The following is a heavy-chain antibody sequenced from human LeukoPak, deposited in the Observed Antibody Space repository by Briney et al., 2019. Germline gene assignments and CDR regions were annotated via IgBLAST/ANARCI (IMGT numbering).Heavy chain of an antibody. Sequence: GGSLRLSCAASGFTFSSYDMHWVRQATGKGLEWVSAIGTAGDTYYPGSVKGRFTISRENAKNSLYLQMNSLRAGDTAVYYCARGLPLGAFDIWGQGTMVTVSS. D-gene: IGHD5-18*01. CDR3: ARGLPLGAFDI. J-gene: IGHJ3*02. CDR2: IGTAGDT. CDR1: GFTFSSYD. V-gene: IGHV3-13*01.